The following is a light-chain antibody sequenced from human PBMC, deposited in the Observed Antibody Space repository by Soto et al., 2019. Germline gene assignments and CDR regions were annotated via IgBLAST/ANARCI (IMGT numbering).Light chain of an antibody. J-gene: IGLJ1*01. CDR1: GSDVGGYNY. CDR3: SSFTSAYTFV. Sequence: QSVLAQPASVSGSPGQSIAISCTGTGSDVGGYNYVSWYQQHPGKAPKLLISEVSIRPSGVSDRFSGSKSGNTASLTISGLQTEDEADYYCSSFTSAYTFVFGSGTKLTVL. V-gene: IGLV2-14*01. CDR2: EVS.